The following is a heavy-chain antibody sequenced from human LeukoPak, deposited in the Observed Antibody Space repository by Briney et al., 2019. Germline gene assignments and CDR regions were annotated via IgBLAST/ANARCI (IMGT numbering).Heavy chain of an antibody. CDR1: GFTFSSYA. CDR3: ARGPPATRYFDWLLQRLDYYGTDV. CDR2: ISYDGSNK. V-gene: IGHV3-30*04. D-gene: IGHD3-9*01. J-gene: IGHJ6*02. Sequence: GRSLRLSCAASGFTFSSYAMHWVRQAPGKGLEWVAVISYDGSNKYYADSVKGRFTISRDNSKNTLYLQMNSLRAEDTAVYYCARGPPATRYFDWLLQRLDYYGTDVWGQGTTVTVSS.